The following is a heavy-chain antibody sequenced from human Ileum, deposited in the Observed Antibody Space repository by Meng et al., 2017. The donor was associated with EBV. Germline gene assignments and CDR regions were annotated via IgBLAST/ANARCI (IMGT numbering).Heavy chain of an antibody. CDR2: ISGNTDSPT. Sequence: DVQLVVPGGGVVNPGGFVRLSCATSGFSFTYYSINWFRQAPGKGLEWVSSISGNTDSPTYYTDSVQGRFTISRDIAKKSLFLQMSSLTADDTAVYYCARATYSSGSHYSDYWGQGTMVTVSS. V-gene: IGHV3-21*01. CDR1: GFSFTYYS. J-gene: IGHJ4*02. D-gene: IGHD3-10*01. CDR3: ARATYSSGSHYSDY.